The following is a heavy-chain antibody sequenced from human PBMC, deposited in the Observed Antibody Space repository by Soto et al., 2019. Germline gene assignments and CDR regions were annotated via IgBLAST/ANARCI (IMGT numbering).Heavy chain of an antibody. J-gene: IGHJ5*02. CDR3: ARAGAYSSSWYWFDP. CDR2: IIPIFGTA. V-gene: IGHV1-69*05. CDR1: GGTFSSYA. D-gene: IGHD6-13*01. Sequence: SVKVSCKASGGTFSSYAISWVRQAPGQGLEWMGGIIPIFGTANYAQKFQGRVTMTRDTSTSTVYMELSSLRSEDTAVYYCARAGAYSSSWYWFDPWGQGTLVTVSS.